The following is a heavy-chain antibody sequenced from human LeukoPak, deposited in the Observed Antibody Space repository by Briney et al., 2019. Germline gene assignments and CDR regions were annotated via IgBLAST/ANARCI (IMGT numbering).Heavy chain of an antibody. CDR3: AKGGDDSSGYPMDLFDY. Sequence: PGGSLRLSCAASGFTFSSYGMHWVRQAPGKGLEWVSAISGSGGSTYYADSVKGRFTISRDNSKNTLYLQMNSLRAEDTAVYYCAKGGDDSSGYPMDLFDYWGQGTLVTVSS. V-gene: IGHV3-23*01. D-gene: IGHD3-22*01. CDR2: ISGSGGST. J-gene: IGHJ4*02. CDR1: GFTFSSYG.